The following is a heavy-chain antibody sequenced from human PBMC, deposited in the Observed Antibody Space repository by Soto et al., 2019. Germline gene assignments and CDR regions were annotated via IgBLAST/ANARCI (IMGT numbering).Heavy chain of an antibody. CDR2: INHSGST. CDR3: ASIFGNTNYYYYYYGMDV. CDR1: GGSFSGYY. V-gene: IGHV4-34*01. J-gene: IGHJ6*04. Sequence: PSETLSLTCAVYGGSFSGYYWSWIRQPPGKGLEWIGEINHSGSTNYNPSLKSRVTISVDTSKNQFSLKLSSVTAADTAVYYCASIFGNTNYYYYYYGMDVWGKGTTVTVS. D-gene: IGHD2-2*01.